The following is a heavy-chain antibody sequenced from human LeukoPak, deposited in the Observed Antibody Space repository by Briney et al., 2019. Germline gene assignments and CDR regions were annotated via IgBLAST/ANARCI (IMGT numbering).Heavy chain of an antibody. J-gene: IGHJ5*02. Sequence: GGSLRLSCAASEFTFNNNGMHWVRQAPGKGLEWVAFIRYDGIYKYYADSVKGRFTTFRDKSKTTLFLQMDSLRAEDTAVYYCAKDPEKGLAVARLEHWGQGTLVTVSS. CDR3: AKDPEKGLAVARLEH. CDR1: EFTFNNNG. D-gene: IGHD6-19*01. CDR2: IRYDGIYK. V-gene: IGHV3-30*02.